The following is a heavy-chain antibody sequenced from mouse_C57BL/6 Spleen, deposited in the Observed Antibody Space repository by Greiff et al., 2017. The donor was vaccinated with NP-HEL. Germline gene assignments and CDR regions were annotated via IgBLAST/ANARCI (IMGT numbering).Heavy chain of an antibody. Sequence: EVKLEESGGGLVKPGGSLKLSCAASGFTFSSYAMSWVRQTPEKRLEWVATISDGGSYTYYPDNVKGRFTISRDNAKNNLYLHMSHLKSEDTAMYYCARGGYYGSSYLDYWGQGTTLTVSS. J-gene: IGHJ2*01. CDR1: GFTFSSYA. CDR3: ARGGYYGSSYLDY. CDR2: ISDGGSYT. D-gene: IGHD1-1*01. V-gene: IGHV5-4*03.